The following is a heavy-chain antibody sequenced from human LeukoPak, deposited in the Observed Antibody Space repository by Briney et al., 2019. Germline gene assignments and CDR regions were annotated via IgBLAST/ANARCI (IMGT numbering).Heavy chain of an antibody. CDR2: ISSSSSTI. J-gene: IGHJ4*02. CDR3: GCIGSSWYEDF. V-gene: IGHV3-48*01. CDR1: GFTFSSYS. Sequence: GGSLRLSCAASGFTFSSYSMNWVRQAPGKGLEWVSYISSSSSTIYYADSVKGRFTISRDNAKNSLYLQMRSLRVEDTAVYYCGCIGSSWYEDFWGQGTLVTVSS. D-gene: IGHD6-13*01.